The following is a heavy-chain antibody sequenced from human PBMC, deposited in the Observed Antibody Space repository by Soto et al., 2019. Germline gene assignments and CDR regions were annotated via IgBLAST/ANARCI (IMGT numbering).Heavy chain of an antibody. Sequence: QITLKESGPTLVKPTQTLTLTCAVSGFSLTASGAAVGWIRQPPGKALELCAFIYWNDEKRSNASMKTRITVTRATSTRQIVLTMTNMDPDDTATYYCAHKGSLTICPGFDFWGRGTMVIVSS. CDR1: GFSLTASGAA. CDR2: IYWNDEK. D-gene: IGHD3-3*02. CDR3: AHKGSLTICPGFDF. V-gene: IGHV2-5*01. J-gene: IGHJ3*01.